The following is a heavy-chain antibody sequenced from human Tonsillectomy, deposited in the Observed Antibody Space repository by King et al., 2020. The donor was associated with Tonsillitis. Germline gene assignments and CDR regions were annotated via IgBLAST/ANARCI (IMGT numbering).Heavy chain of an antibody. CDR2: IYPDDSDT. Sequence: EFQLVQSGAEVKKPGESLKISCQGSGYSFNSYWIAWVRQMPGEGLEWMAIIYPDDSDTRYSPSFQGQVTMSADKSISTAYLQWSSLKASDTAMYYCARVYCTSTTCYFHFDYWGQGTLVTVSA. V-gene: IGHV5-51*01. J-gene: IGHJ4*02. CDR3: ARVYCTSTTCYFHFDY. CDR1: GYSFNSYW. D-gene: IGHD2-2*01.